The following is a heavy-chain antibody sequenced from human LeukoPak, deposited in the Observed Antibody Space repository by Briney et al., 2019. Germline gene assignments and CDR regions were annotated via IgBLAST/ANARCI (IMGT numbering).Heavy chain of an antibody. D-gene: IGHD3-22*01. CDR1: GGPIFSYY. Sequence: PWETLSLTCTVSGGPIFSYYGSWLRQTAGKGLEWIGRLYPGVGTDSTPSLNSRVTMSVDTSKTQFALKLSAVTAADTAVYYCARLKFYDSTGYSPGHYMDVWGKGTTVTVSS. CDR3: ARLKFYDSTGYSPGHYMDV. CDR2: LYPGVGT. J-gene: IGHJ6*03. V-gene: IGHV4-4*07.